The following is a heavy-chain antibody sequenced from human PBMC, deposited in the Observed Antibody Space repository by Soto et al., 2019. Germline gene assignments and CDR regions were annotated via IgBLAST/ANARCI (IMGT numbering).Heavy chain of an antibody. CDR1: GYRFTSYW. V-gene: IGHV5-51*01. D-gene: IGHD3-22*01. CDR2: IFPSDSDT. CDR3: ARKDKSGYFNWFDP. Sequence: GESLKISCRTSGYRFTSYWIAWVRQMPGKGLEWMGIIFPSDSDTRYSPSFQGQVTTSADRSTSTVFLQWASLKASDTAVYFCARKDKSGYFNWFDPWGQGTLVTVS. J-gene: IGHJ5*02.